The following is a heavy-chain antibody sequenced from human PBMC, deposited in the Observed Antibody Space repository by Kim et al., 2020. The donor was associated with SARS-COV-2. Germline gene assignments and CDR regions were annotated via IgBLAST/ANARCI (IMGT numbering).Heavy chain of an antibody. CDR2: ISWNSGSI. Sequence: GGSLRLSCAASGFTFDDYAMHWVRQAPGKGLEWVSGISWNSGSIGYADSVKGRFTISRDNAKNSLYLQMNSLRAEDTALYYCAKDIFPWYYGSGSYSTLEGYYYYYGMDVWGQGTTVTVSS. CDR3: AKDIFPWYYGSGSYSTLEGYYYYYGMDV. D-gene: IGHD3-10*01. J-gene: IGHJ6*02. CDR1: GFTFDDYA. V-gene: IGHV3-9*01.